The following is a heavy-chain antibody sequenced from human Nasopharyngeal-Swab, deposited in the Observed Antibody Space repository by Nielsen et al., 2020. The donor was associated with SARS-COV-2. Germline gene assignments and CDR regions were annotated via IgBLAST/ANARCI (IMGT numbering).Heavy chain of an antibody. V-gene: IGHV4-31*03. CDR3: ARDRGSNYGMDV. D-gene: IGHD6-13*01. Sequence: SETLSLTCTVSGGSISSGGYYWSWIRQHPGKGLEWIGYIYYSGSTYYNPSLKSRVTISVDTSKNQFSLKLSSVTAADTAVYFCARDRGSNYGMDVWGHGTTVTVSS. CDR2: IYYSGST. CDR1: GGSISSGGYY. J-gene: IGHJ6*02.